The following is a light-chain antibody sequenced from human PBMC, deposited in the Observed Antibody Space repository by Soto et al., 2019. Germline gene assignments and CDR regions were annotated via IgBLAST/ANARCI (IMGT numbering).Light chain of an antibody. Sequence: DIQMTQSPSSLSASEGDRVTITCRASQDVSNYLAWYQQKPGKVPVLLIYAASSLPPGVPSRFSGSGSGTDFTRAISILQPEDVATYYCHGFNSAPLTFGGGTKVDI. V-gene: IGKV1-27*01. J-gene: IGKJ4*01. CDR2: AAS. CDR3: HGFNSAPLT. CDR1: QDVSNY.